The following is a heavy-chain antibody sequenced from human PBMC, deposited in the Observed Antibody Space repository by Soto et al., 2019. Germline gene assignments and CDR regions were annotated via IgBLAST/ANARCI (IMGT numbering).Heavy chain of an antibody. CDR3: ATSKPLVPAASDYFDY. V-gene: IGHV3-23*01. Sequence: EVQLLESGGGLVQPGGSLGLSCEASGSTFSTYPMSWVRRPPGKGLGWVSGISTSGGSTFYADSVKGRFAISSDNSKNTRYLLMSGLRAEDMAVYYCATSKPLVPAASDYFDYCGQGTLVAVSS. D-gene: IGHD2-2*01. CDR2: ISTSGGST. J-gene: IGHJ4*02. CDR1: GSTFSTYP.